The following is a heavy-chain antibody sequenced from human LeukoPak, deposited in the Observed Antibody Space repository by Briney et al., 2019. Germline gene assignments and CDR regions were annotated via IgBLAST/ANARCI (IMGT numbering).Heavy chain of an antibody. CDR1: GFTFNSYW. D-gene: IGHD3-16*01. Sequence: GGSLRLSCAASGFTFNSYWMSWVRQAPGKGLEWVANIKQDGSEKEYVDSVKGRFTISRDNAKNSLYVQMNSLRVEDTAVYYCAREGVGGFDIWGQGTMVTVSS. CDR2: IKQDGSEK. J-gene: IGHJ3*02. V-gene: IGHV3-7*01. CDR3: AREGVGGFDI.